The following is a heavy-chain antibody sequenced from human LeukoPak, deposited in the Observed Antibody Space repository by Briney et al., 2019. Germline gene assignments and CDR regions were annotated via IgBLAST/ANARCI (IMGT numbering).Heavy chain of an antibody. D-gene: IGHD3-22*01. Sequence: PGGSLRLSCAASGFTFSSYGMSWVRQAPGKGLEWVSAISGSGGSTYYADSVKGRFTISRDNSKNTLYLQMNSLRAEDTAVYYCAKDLGHYDSSGYYQTDDAFDIWGQGTMVTVSS. J-gene: IGHJ3*02. CDR2: ISGSGGST. CDR3: AKDLGHYDSSGYYQTDDAFDI. CDR1: GFTFSSYG. V-gene: IGHV3-23*01.